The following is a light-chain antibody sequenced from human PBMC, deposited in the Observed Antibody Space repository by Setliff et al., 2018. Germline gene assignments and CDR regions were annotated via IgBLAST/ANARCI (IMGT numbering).Light chain of an antibody. CDR1: SSNIGADYD. V-gene: IGLV1-40*01. Sequence: QSVLTQPPSVSGAPGQRVTISCTGSSSNIGADYDVHWYQQLPGTAPKLXXYGNXXXXSXXXXXXXXXXXXXXXXLAXTGLRAEDEADYYCQSYDNKLSGSEVFGSGTKVTVL. J-gene: IGLJ1*01. CDR2: GNX. CDR3: QSYDNKLSGSEV.